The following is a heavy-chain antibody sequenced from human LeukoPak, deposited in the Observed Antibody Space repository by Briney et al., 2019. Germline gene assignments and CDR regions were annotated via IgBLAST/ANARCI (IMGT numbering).Heavy chain of an antibody. V-gene: IGHV4-34*01. J-gene: IGHJ6*02. D-gene: IGHD2-15*01. CDR2: INHSGST. Sequence: SETLSLTCTVPGGSISSYYWSWIRQPPGKGLEWIGEINHSGSTNYNPSLKSRVTISVDTSKNQFSLKLSSVTAADTAVYYCAGSGGRRGMDVWGQGTTVTVSS. CDR3: AGSGGRRGMDV. CDR1: GGSISSYY.